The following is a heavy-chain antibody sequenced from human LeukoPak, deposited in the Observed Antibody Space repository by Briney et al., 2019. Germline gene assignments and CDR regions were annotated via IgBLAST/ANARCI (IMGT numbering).Heavy chain of an antibody. D-gene: IGHD3-16*01. CDR2: IYYSGST. CDR1: GGSISSYY. Sequence: PSETLSLTCTVSGGSISSYYWSWIRQPPGKGLEWIGYIYYSGSTNYNPSLKSRVTISVDTSKNQFSLKLSSVTAADTAVYYCARLAGGVRDYFDYWGQGTLVTVSS. V-gene: IGHV4-59*08. J-gene: IGHJ4*02. CDR3: ARLAGGVRDYFDY.